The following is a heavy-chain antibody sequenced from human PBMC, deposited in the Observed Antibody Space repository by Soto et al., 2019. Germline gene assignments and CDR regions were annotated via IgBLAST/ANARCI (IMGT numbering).Heavy chain of an antibody. J-gene: IGHJ5*02. Sequence: PSETLSLTCTVSGGSVSSGSYYWSWIRHPPGMGLEWSGYIYYRGSTSDNPSLKSRVTISVDTSKNQFSLKLSSVTAADTAVYYCARGPLSSIAARPRWFDPWGQATLLTVSS. CDR3: ARGPLSSIAARPRWFDP. D-gene: IGHD6-6*01. V-gene: IGHV4-61*01. CDR1: GGSVSSGSYY. CDR2: IYYRGST.